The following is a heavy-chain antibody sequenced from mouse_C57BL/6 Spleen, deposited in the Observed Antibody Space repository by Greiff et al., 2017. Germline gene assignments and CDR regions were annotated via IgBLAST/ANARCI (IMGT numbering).Heavy chain of an antibody. Sequence: QVQLQQSGAELAKPGASVKLSCKASGYTFTSYWMHWVKQRPGQGLEWIGYINPSSGYPKYNQKFKDKATVTADKSSSTAYMQLSSLTYEDPAVNYCARASIITTAAAQGDAMDYWGKGTSVTVSS. CDR1: GYTFTSYW. D-gene: IGHD1-1*01. J-gene: IGHJ4*01. V-gene: IGHV1-7*01. CDR2: INPSSGYP. CDR3: ARASIITTAAAQGDAMDY.